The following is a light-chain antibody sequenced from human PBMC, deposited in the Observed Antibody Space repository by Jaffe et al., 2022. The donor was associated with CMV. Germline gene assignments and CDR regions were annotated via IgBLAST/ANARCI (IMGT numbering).Light chain of an antibody. CDR3: QVWDPESDHLWV. Sequence: SYVLTQPLSVSVAPGETATLTCGGNDIESKSVHWFQKKPGQAPVLVIHYDTDRPSGIPERFSASNSGDTATLTINRVEAGDEADYFCQVWDPESDHLWVFGGGTYLTVL. CDR1: DIESKS. V-gene: IGLV3-21*04. J-gene: IGLJ3*02. CDR2: YDT.